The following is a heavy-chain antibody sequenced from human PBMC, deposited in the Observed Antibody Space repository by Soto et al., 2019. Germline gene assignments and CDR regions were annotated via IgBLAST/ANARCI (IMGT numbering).Heavy chain of an antibody. V-gene: IGHV3-33*01. CDR1: GFTFSSYG. CDR2: IWYDGSNK. J-gene: IGHJ6*02. CDR3: ARDFYAGAGWATLDYYYYGMDV. Sequence: QVQLVESGGGVVQPGRSLRLSCAASGFTFSSYGMHWVRQAPGKGLEWVAVIWYDGSNKYYADSVKGRFTISRDNSKNTVYLQMNSGRAEDTAVYYCARDFYAGAGWATLDYYYYGMDVWGQGTTVTVSS. D-gene: IGHD3-16*01.